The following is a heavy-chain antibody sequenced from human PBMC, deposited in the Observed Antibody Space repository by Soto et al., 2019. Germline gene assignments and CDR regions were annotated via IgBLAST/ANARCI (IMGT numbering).Heavy chain of an antibody. Sequence: PGGSLRLSCAASGFSFSTYSMNWVRQAPGKGLEWVAYISSRGNNIYYPDSVKGRFTISRDNAKNSLNLQMNSLRDEDTAVYYCAREYYEYGLDVWGQGTTVTVSS. CDR2: ISSRGNNI. CDR3: AREYYEYGLDV. J-gene: IGHJ6*02. D-gene: IGHD3-16*01. V-gene: IGHV3-48*02. CDR1: GFSFSTYS.